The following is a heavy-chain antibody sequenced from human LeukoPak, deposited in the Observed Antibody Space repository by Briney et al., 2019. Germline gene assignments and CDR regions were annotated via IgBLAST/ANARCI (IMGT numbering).Heavy chain of an antibody. D-gene: IGHD3-10*01. V-gene: IGHV1-8*02. CDR3: ARGGEDGMDV. CDR2: INPNSGNT. CDR1: GYTFTGYY. J-gene: IGHJ6*02. Sequence: GPVKVSCKASGYTFTGYYMHWVRQAPGQGLEWMGWINPNSGNTGYAQKFQGRVTMTRNTSISTAYMELSSLRSEDTAVYYCARGGEDGMDVWGQGTTVTVSS.